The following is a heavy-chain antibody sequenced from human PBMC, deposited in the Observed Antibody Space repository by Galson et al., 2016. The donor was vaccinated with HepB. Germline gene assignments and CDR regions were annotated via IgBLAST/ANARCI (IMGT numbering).Heavy chain of an antibody. D-gene: IGHD6-13*01. J-gene: IGHJ4*02. Sequence: SVKVSCKASGYSLTNYGINWVRQAPGQGLEWMGWISAYNGNTNYAQKFQGRVTMTTDTSTSTAYMELRSLRSDDTAVYYCAVYISSWYWGYWGQGTLVTVSS. CDR3: AVYISSWYWGY. CDR1: GYSLTNYG. CDR2: ISAYNGNT. V-gene: IGHV1-18*04.